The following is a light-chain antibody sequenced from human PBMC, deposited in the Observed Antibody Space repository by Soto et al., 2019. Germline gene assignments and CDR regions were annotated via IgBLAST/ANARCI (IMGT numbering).Light chain of an antibody. CDR2: KAS. CDR3: QQYNSYSLT. CDR1: QSISSW. J-gene: IGKJ4*01. Sequence: DIQMTQSPSTLSASVGDRVTITCRASQSISSWLAWYQQKPGKAPKLLIYKASSLPSGVPSRFSGSGSGTEFTLTISSLQPDDFVTYYCQQYNSYSLTFGGGTKVEIK. V-gene: IGKV1-5*03.